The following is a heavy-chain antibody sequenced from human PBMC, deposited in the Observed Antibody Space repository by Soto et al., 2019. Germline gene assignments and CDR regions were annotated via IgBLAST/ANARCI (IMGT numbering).Heavy chain of an antibody. D-gene: IGHD2-2*01. CDR1: GFTFSTYA. CDR2: ISGSGGST. CDR3: AKARGSSTPAPGTY. Sequence: GGSLRLSCAASGFTFSTYAMSWVRQAPGKGLEWVSTISGSGGSTYYADSVKGRFTISRDNSKNTLYLQMSTLRAEDTAVYYCAKARGSSTPAPGTYWGQGTLVTVSS. V-gene: IGHV3-23*01. J-gene: IGHJ4*02.